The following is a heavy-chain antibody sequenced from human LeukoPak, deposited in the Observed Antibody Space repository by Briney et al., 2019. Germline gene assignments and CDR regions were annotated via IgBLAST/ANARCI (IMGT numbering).Heavy chain of an antibody. Sequence: PGGSLRLSCAASGFSVTSNHMNWVRQAPGKGLEWVSIIYTGGTTHYADSLNDRFTISRDDSINTLYLQMNSLRAEDTAVYYCAGDSSSYYFDYWGQGTLVTVSS. D-gene: IGHD6-6*01. J-gene: IGHJ4*02. V-gene: IGHV3-66*01. CDR1: GFSVTSNH. CDR3: AGDSSSYYFDY. CDR2: IYTGGTT.